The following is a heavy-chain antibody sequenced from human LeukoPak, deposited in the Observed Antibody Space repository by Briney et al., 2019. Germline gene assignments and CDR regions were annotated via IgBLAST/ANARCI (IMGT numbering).Heavy chain of an antibody. Sequence: ASVKVSCKASGYTFTSYYMHWVRQAPGRGLEWMGIINPSGGSTGYAQKFQGRVTMTRDTSTSTVYMELSSLRSEDTAVYYCARATVTTVWYYGMDVWGQGTTVTVSS. D-gene: IGHD4-11*01. CDR1: GYTFTSYY. CDR3: ARATVTTVWYYGMDV. J-gene: IGHJ6*02. V-gene: IGHV1-46*01. CDR2: INPSGGST.